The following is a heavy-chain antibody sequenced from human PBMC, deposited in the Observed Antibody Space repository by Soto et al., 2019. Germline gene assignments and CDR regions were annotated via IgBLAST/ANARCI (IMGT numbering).Heavy chain of an antibody. CDR3: ARPMIRGEILDY. CDR2: ISSGSGTI. CDR1: GFTFSSYS. Sequence: PGGSLRLSCAASGFTFSSYSMNWVRQAPGKGLEWVSYISSGSGTIYYADSVKGRFTISRDNAKNSLFLQMSSLRADDTAVYYCARPMIRGEILDYWGQGTLVTVSS. D-gene: IGHD3-10*01. J-gene: IGHJ4*02. V-gene: IGHV3-48*04.